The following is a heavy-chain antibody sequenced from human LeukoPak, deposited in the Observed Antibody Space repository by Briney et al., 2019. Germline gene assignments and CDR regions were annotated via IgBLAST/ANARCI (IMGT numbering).Heavy chain of an antibody. Sequence: GGSLRLSCAASGFSFSSYNMNWVRHSPTKGLEWVASIDTTSEYIFYTDSLKGRFTISRDNAKNSLYLQMNNLRVEDTAVYYCARADRDSDWYIDDCWGQGTLVTVSS. D-gene: IGHD6-19*01. J-gene: IGHJ4*02. CDR3: ARADRDSDWYIDDC. V-gene: IGHV3-21*06. CDR2: IDTTSEYI. CDR1: GFSFSSYN.